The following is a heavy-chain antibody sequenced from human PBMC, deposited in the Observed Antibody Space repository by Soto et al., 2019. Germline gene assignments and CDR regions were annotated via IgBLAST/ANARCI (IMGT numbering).Heavy chain of an antibody. CDR3: ARDRYYDFWSGYRENWFDP. Sequence: ASVKVSCKASGYTFTSYGISWVRQAPGQGLEWMGWISAYNGNTNYAQKLQGRVTMTTDTSTSTAYMELRSLRSDDTAVYYCARDRYYDFWSGYRENWFDPWGQGTLVTVSS. J-gene: IGHJ5*02. V-gene: IGHV1-18*04. CDR1: GYTFTSYG. D-gene: IGHD3-3*01. CDR2: ISAYNGNT.